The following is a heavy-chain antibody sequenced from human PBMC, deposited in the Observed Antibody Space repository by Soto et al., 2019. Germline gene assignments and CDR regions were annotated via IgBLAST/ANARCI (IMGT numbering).Heavy chain of an antibody. CDR3: AKAVAAFLELLLYRYYYYGMDV. Sequence: GGSLRLSCAASGFTFSSYGMHWVRQAPGKGLEWVAVIWYDGSKKYYADSVKGRFTISRDNSKNTLCLQMNSLRAEDTAVYYCAKAVAAFLELLLYRYYYYGMDVWGQGTTVTVSS. J-gene: IGHJ6*02. V-gene: IGHV3-30*02. CDR2: IWYDGSKK. D-gene: IGHD3-3*01. CDR1: GFTFSSYG.